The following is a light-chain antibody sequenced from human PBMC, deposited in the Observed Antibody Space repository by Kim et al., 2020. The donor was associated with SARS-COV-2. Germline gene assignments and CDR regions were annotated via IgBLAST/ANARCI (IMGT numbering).Light chain of an antibody. CDR3: QQYNGYPYT. Sequence: DIQMTQSPPSLSASVGDRVTITCRASQGINNYLAWFQQKPGKAPKSLIYGASTLHRGVPSKFIGSGFGTDFTLTISDLQPEDFASYYCQQYNGYPYTFGQGTKLEI. CDR1: QGINNY. V-gene: IGKV1-16*02. CDR2: GAS. J-gene: IGKJ2*01.